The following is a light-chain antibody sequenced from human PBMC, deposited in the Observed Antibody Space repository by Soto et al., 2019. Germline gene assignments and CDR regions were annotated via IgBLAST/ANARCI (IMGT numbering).Light chain of an antibody. V-gene: IGKV2-28*01. Sequence: DIVMTQSPLSLPVTPGEPASISCRSSQSLLHSNGYKYLDWYLQKPGQSPQLLIYLGSNRASGVTDRFSGSGSGTDFTLKISRVEAEDVGVYYCMQALQTPRTFGPGTKVDIK. CDR3: MQALQTPRT. CDR1: QSLLHSNGYKY. J-gene: IGKJ3*01. CDR2: LGS.